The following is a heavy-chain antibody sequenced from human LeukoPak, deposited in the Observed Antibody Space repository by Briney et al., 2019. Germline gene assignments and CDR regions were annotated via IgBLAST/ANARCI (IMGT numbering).Heavy chain of an antibody. CDR2: INHSGST. V-gene: IGHV4-34*01. J-gene: IGHJ6*02. CDR1: GGSFSGYY. CDR3: ARWKARSGYIYYCYGMDV. D-gene: IGHD3-3*01. Sequence: SETLSLTRAVYGGSFSGYYWSWIRQPPGKGLEWIGEINHSGSTNYNPSLKSRVTISVDTSKNQFSLKLGSVTAADTAVYYCARWKARSGYIYYCYGMDVWGQGTTVTVSS.